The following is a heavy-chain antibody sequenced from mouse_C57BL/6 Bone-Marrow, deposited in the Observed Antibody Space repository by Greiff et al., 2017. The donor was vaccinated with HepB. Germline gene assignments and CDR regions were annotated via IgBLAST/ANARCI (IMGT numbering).Heavy chain of an antibody. D-gene: IGHD2-5*01. V-gene: IGHV14-4*01. Sequence: EVQGVESGAELVRPGASVKLSCTASGFNINDYYMHWVKQRPEQGLEWLGWIDPENGDTEYSTKFQGKATITADTSSNTAYLQLSSLTSEDTAVYYCTTTTYYSKGDYWGQGTTLTVSS. J-gene: IGHJ2*01. CDR3: TTTTYYSKGDY. CDR1: GFNINDYY. CDR2: IDPENGDT.